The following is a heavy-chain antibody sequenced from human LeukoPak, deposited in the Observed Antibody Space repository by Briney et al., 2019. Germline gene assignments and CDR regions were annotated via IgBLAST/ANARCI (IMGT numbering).Heavy chain of an antibody. CDR1: GDSISSGGYS. D-gene: IGHD3-22*01. V-gene: IGHV4-30-2*01. J-gene: IGHJ2*01. Sequence: PSQTLSLTCAVSGDSISSGGYSWSWIRQPPGTGLEWIGYIYHSGSTYYNPSLKSRVTISVDRSKNQFSLKLSSVTAADTAVYYCARLRGITMIVVRDWYFDLWGRGTLVTVSS. CDR2: IYHSGST. CDR3: ARLRGITMIVVRDWYFDL.